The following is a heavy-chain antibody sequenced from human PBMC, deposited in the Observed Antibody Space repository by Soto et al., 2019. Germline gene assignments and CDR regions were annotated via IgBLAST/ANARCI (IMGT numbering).Heavy chain of an antibody. CDR1: GFTFRSYV. J-gene: IGHJ4*02. CDR3: AKDLGAVLTSYSAFDS. Sequence: GGSLRLSCAASGFTFRSYVMGWALQAPGKGLEWVSSISGSGGTTYYRDSVRGRFTISRDNSKNTLYVHMNNLRAEDTAVYYCAKDLGAVLTSYSAFDSWGQGTLVTLSS. V-gene: IGHV3-23*01. D-gene: IGHD3-9*01. CDR2: ISGSGGTT.